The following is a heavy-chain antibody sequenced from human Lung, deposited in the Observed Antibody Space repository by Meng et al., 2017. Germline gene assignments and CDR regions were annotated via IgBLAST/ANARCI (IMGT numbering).Heavy chain of an antibody. CDR3: ARYLYGGSRYTNLFDA. CDR1: GDSISNTESY. Sequence: QVQLQEAGPGLGKPAQTLARSGRVSGDSISNTESYWGWIRQPPGKGLEWIGYKHYSGTTYYNPSLQSRVSMSVDTSKNQFSLTLSSVTAADTAVYWCARYLYGGSRYTNLFDAWGQGTLVTVSS. D-gene: IGHD2-15*01. V-gene: IGHV4-30-4*01. J-gene: IGHJ5*01. CDR2: KHYSGTT.